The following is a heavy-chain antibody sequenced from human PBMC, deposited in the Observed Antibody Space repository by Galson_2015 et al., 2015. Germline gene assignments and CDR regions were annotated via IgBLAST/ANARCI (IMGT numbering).Heavy chain of an antibody. CDR2: ISSDGFNN. J-gene: IGHJ5*02. CDR3: ARAPRVVPAARVPHWFDP. Sequence: SLRLSCAASGFTFSSYGMHWVRQAPGKGLQWVAVISSDGFNNYYADSVKGRFIISRDNSKNMLYLQMNSLRAEDTAVYYCARAPRVVPAARVPHWFDPWGQGTLVTVSS. CDR1: GFTFSSYG. V-gene: IGHV3-30*03. D-gene: IGHD2-2*01.